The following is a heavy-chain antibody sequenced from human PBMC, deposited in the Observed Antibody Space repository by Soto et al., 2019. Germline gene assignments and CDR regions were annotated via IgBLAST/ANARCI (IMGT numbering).Heavy chain of an antibody. CDR3: ARRPKSDSFDS. CDR2: IYWDDDK. CDR1: GFSLSTTGVS. V-gene: IGHV2-5*02. J-gene: IGHJ4*02. Sequence: QITLKESGPTLVKPTQTLTLTCTFSGFSLSTTGVSMGWIRQPPGKALEWLAGIYWDDDKRYSPSLRTRLTITKDTSKNQVVLTMTNMDPVDTATYYCARRPKSDSFDSWGQGTLVTVSS. D-gene: IGHD2-21*01.